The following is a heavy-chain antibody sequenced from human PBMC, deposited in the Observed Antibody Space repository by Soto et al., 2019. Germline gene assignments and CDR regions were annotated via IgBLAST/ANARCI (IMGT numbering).Heavy chain of an antibody. D-gene: IGHD4-17*01. CDR3: AREHRGTVKSFDY. CDR1: GGSISSGDYY. CDR2: IYYSGST. J-gene: IGHJ4*02. Sequence: SETLSLTCTVSGGSISSGDYYWSWIRQPPGKGLEWIGYIYYSGSTYYNPSLKSRVTISVDTSKNQFSLRLSSVTAADTAVYYCAREHRGTVKSFDYCGQGPLVTVYS. V-gene: IGHV4-30-4*01.